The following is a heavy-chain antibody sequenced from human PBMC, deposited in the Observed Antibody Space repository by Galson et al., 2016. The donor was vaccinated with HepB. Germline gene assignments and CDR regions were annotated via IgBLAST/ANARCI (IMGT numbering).Heavy chain of an antibody. CDR3: AREYYYGSGSYWGNWFDP. CDR1: GYTFTGYY. J-gene: IGHJ5*02. V-gene: IGHV1-2*06. Sequence: SVKVSCKASGYTFTGYYMHWVRRAPGQGLEWMGRINPNSGGTNHAQKFQGRVTMTRDTSISTASMELSSLRSDDTAVYYCAREYYYGSGSYWGNWFDPWGQGTLVTVSS. CDR2: INPNSGGT. D-gene: IGHD3-10*01.